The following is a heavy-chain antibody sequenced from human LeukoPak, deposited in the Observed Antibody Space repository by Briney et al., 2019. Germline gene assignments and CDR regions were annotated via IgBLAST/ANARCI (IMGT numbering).Heavy chain of an antibody. Sequence: GGSLRLSCAASGFIFSNYALHWVRQAPGKGLEWVAVISFDASNKYYADSVKGRFTISRDNAKNSLYLQMNSLRAEDTAVYYCARDSSSSTAWGQGTLVTVSS. D-gene: IGHD6-6*01. CDR3: ARDSSSSTA. CDR2: ISFDASNK. J-gene: IGHJ5*02. V-gene: IGHV3-30-3*01. CDR1: GFIFSNYA.